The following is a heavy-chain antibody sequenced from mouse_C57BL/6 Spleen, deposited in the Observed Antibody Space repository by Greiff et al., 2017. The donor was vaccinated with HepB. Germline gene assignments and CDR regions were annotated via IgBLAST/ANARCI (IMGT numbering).Heavy chain of an antibody. Sequence: VQLQQSGPVLVKPGASVKMSCKASGYTFTDYYMNWVKQSHGKSLEWIGVINPYNGGTSYNQKFKGKATLTVDKSSSTAYMELNSLTSEDSAVYYCASYIDSSGYVGFAYWGQGTLVTVSA. V-gene: IGHV1-19*01. CDR3: ASYIDSSGYVGFAY. CDR2: INPYNGGT. J-gene: IGHJ3*01. CDR1: GYTFTDYY. D-gene: IGHD3-2*02.